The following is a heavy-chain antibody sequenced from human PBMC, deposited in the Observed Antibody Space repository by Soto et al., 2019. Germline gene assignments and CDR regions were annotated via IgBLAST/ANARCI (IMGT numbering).Heavy chain of an antibody. CDR1: GYTFTSYA. CDR3: ARGSSGRGYYYYGMDV. Sequence: QVQLVQSGAEVKKPGASVKVSCKASGYTFTSYAMHWVRQAPGQRLEWMGWINAGNGNTKYSQKFQGRVTITRDTSASTAYMELSSLRSEDTAVYYCARGSSGRGYYYYGMDVWGQGTTVTVSS. D-gene: IGHD3-10*01. CDR2: INAGNGNT. V-gene: IGHV1-3*01. J-gene: IGHJ6*02.